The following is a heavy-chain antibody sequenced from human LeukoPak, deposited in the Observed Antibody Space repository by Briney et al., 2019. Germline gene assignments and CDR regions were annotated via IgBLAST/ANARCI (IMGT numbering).Heavy chain of an antibody. CDR3: ARRDPGRAVRGVIGY. D-gene: IGHD3-10*01. V-gene: IGHV4-34*01. CDR1: GGSFSGYY. CDR2: INHRGSI. Sequence: SETLSLTCAVYGGSFSGYYWSWIRQPPGKGLEWIGEINHRGSINYNPSLKSRVTISVDTSKNQFSLKLSSVTAADTAVYYCARRDPGRAVRGVIGYWGQGSLVTVSS. J-gene: IGHJ4*02.